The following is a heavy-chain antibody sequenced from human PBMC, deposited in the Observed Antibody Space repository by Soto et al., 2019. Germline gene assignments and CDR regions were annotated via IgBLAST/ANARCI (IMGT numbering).Heavy chain of an antibody. D-gene: IGHD6-13*01. CDR2: TYHSGTT. V-gene: IGHV4-4*02. CDR3: AREVNSSPARGQNWFDP. J-gene: IGHJ5*02. CDR1: GDSINNSHW. Sequence: QVQLQESRPGLVQPSGTLSLTCAVSGDSINNSHWWSWVRQTPGKRLEWIGETYHSGTTNYNPSLKTRVTISIDKSKNQFSLKMNSVTAADTAVYYCAREVNSSPARGQNWFDPWGQGTLVTVSS.